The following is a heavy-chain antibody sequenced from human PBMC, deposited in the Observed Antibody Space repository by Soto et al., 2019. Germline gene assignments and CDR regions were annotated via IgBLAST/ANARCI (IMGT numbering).Heavy chain of an antibody. CDR2: IKSKTDGGTT. V-gene: IGHV3-15*07. J-gene: IGHJ6*02. Sequence: GGSLRLSCAASGFTFSNAWMNWVRQAPGKGLEWVGRIKSKTDGGTTDYAAPVKGRFTILRDDSKNTLYLQMNSLKTEDTAVYYCTAPGYYDFFGYYYGMDLWGQGTTVTVSS. CDR3: TAPGYYDFFGYYYGMDL. D-gene: IGHD3-3*01. CDR1: GFTFSNAW.